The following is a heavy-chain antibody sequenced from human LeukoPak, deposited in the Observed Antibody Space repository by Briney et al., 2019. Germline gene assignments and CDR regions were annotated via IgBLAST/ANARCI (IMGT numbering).Heavy chain of an antibody. Sequence: PGGSLRLSCAASGFTFSTYAMTWVRQAPGKGLEWVSSIRDSGGSTYYADSVKGRFTISRDTSKSTLYLQMNGLRAEDTAVYYCAKDFTTGSLGYFDYWGQGTLVTVSS. V-gene: IGHV3-23*01. CDR1: GFTFSTYA. CDR2: IRDSGGST. J-gene: IGHJ4*02. D-gene: IGHD3-22*01. CDR3: AKDFTTGSLGYFDY.